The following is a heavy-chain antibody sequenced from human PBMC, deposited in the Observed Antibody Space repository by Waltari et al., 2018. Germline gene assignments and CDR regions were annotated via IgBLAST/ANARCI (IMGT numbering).Heavy chain of an antibody. CDR2: INHSGST. CDR3: ASDRDYYYYGMDV. V-gene: IGHV4-34*01. Sequence: QVQLQQWGAGLLKPSETLSLTCAVYGGSFSGYYWSWIRQPPGKGLEWIGEINHSGSTNDNPSLKSRVTISVDTSKNQFSLKLSSVTAADTAVYYCASDRDYYYYGMDVWGQGTTVTVSS. D-gene: IGHD3-10*01. J-gene: IGHJ6*02. CDR1: GGSFSGYY.